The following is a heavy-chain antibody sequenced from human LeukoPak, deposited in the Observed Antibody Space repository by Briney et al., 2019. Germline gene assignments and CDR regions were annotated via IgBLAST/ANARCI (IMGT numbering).Heavy chain of an antibody. J-gene: IGHJ4*02. CDR1: GGTFNSYG. Sequence: SVKVSCKATGGTFNSYGVSWVRQAPGQGLEWMGGIIPIFGTSTYAQKFQGRVTITADESTSTAYMELSSLRSEDTAVYYCARVTRGSGSYLDYWGQGTLVTVSS. V-gene: IGHV1-69*13. D-gene: IGHD3-10*01. CDR3: ARVTRGSGSYLDY. CDR2: IIPIFGTS.